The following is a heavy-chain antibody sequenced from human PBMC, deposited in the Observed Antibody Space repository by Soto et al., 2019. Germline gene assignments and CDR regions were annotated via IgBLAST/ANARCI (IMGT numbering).Heavy chain of an antibody. CDR2: IKQDGSEK. Sequence: EVQLVESGGGLVQPGGSLRLSCAASGFTFSSYWMSWVRQAPGKGLEWVANIKQDGSEKYYVDSVKGRFTISRDNAKNVLYLQMNRVRAEDTAVYYCARVEDYDFWSGYFFDSWGQGTLVHVSS. CDR1: GFTFSSYW. J-gene: IGHJ4*02. V-gene: IGHV3-7*05. CDR3: ARVEDYDFWSGYFFDS. D-gene: IGHD3-3*01.